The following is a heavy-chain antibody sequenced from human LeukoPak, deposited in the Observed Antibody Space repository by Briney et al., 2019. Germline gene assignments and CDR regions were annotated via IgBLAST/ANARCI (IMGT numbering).Heavy chain of an antibody. D-gene: IGHD3-10*01. CDR1: GFTFSSYD. V-gene: IGHV3-23*01. Sequence: PGGSLRLSCAASGFTFSSYDMNWVRQAPGKGLEWVSAISGSGGGTHYADSVKGRFTISRDNSKNTPYLQMNSLRAEDTAIYYRAKSYGSGSYLTWFDPWGQGTLVTVSS. J-gene: IGHJ5*02. CDR2: ISGSGGGT. CDR3: AKSYGSGSYLTWFDP.